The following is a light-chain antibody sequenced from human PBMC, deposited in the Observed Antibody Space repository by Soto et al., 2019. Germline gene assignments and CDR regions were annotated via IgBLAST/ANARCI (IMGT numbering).Light chain of an antibody. V-gene: IGKV3-20*01. CDR2: GPS. Sequence: DILLTQSPGTLSLSPGESATLSCKASQTPRGNYFAWYRKTPGQAPRLLVYGPSLRAAGIPDRLSGSGSRIEFNLTMNRVEPEDFAVYYWHEFGSSPFTVGPGTRVDI. CDR3: HEFGSSPFT. J-gene: IGKJ3*01. CDR1: QTPRGNY.